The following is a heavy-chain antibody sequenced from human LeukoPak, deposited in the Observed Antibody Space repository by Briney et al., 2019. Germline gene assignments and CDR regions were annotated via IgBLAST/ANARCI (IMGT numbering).Heavy chain of an antibody. V-gene: IGHV1-2*02. CDR3: ASFGSTGGPFDY. Sequence: ASVKVSCKAAAYTFTAYYMHWVRLAPGHGLEWVGWINPNSGGTNYAQKFQGRVTMTRDTSISAAYMELSRLRSDDTAVYFCASFGSTGGPFDYWGQGTLVTVSS. CDR2: INPNSGGT. D-gene: IGHD2-8*02. J-gene: IGHJ4*02. CDR1: AYTFTAYY.